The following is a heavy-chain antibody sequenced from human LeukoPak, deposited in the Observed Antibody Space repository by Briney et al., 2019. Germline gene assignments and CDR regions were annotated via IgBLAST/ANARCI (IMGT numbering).Heavy chain of an antibody. CDR2: IYSGGST. Sequence: GGSLRLSCAASGFTVSSNYMSWVRQAPGKGLEWVSLIYSGGSTYYADSVKGRFTISRDNSKNTLYLQMNSLRAEDTAVYYCARDGYGDYGMDVWGQGTTVTVSS. J-gene: IGHJ6*02. D-gene: IGHD4-17*01. V-gene: IGHV3-53*01. CDR3: ARDGYGDYGMDV. CDR1: GFTVSSNY.